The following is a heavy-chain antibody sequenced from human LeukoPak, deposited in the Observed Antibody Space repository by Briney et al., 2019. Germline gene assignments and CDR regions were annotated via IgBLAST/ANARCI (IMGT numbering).Heavy chain of an antibody. CDR1: GFAFRSRT. D-gene: IGHD5-18*01. CDR2: ISSSSSYI. Sequence: GGSLRLSCAASGFAFRSRTMNWVRQAPGKGLEWVSSISSSSSYIYYADSVKGRFTISRDNAKNSLYLQMNSLRAEDTAVYYCARVGTSIDTDRDYWGQGTLVTVSS. CDR3: ARVGTSIDTDRDY. V-gene: IGHV3-21*01. J-gene: IGHJ4*02.